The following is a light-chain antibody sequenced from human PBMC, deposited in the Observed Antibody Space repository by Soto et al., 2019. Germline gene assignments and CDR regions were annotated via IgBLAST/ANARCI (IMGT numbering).Light chain of an antibody. J-gene: IGLJ1*01. Sequence: QSVLTQPPSASGSPGQSVTISCTGTSGDVGRYDYVSWYQHHPGKAPKLIIYDVSQRPSGVPDRFSGSKSGNTASLTVSGLQAEDEADYYCNSYADSNTYLFGPGTKVTVL. CDR1: SGDVGRYDY. CDR2: DVS. CDR3: NSYADSNTYL. V-gene: IGLV2-8*01.